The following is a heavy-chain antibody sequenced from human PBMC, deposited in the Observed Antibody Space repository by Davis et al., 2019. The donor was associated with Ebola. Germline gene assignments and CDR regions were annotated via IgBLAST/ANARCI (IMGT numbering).Heavy chain of an antibody. CDR2: ISSSSSYI. D-gene: IGHD2-2*01. Sequence: GESLKISCAASGFTFSSYSMNWVRQAPGKGLEWVSSISSSSSYIYYADSVKGRFTISRDNAKNSLYLQMNSLRAEDTAMYYCARVRTAALTDYWGQGTLVTVSS. CDR3: ARVRTAALTDY. J-gene: IGHJ4*02. V-gene: IGHV3-21*01. CDR1: GFTFSSYS.